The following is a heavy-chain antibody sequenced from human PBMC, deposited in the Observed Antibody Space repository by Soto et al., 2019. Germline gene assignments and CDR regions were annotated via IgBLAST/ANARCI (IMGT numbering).Heavy chain of an antibody. Sequence: VASVKVSCKASGYTFTSYAMHWVRQAPGQRLEWMGWINAGNGNTKYSQKFQGRVTITRDTSASTAYMELSSLRSEDTAVYYCARVIGGLYYFDYWGQGTLVTV. CDR1: GYTFTSYA. J-gene: IGHJ4*02. CDR2: INAGNGNT. D-gene: IGHD3-16*01. CDR3: ARVIGGLYYFDY. V-gene: IGHV1-3*01.